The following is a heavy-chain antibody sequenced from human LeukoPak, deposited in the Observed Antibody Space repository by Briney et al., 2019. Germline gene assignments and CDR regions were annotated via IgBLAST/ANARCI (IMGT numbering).Heavy chain of an antibody. CDR2: IIWSGGSM. CDR1: GFTFRDYA. J-gene: IGHJ6*02. V-gene: IGHV3-9*01. Sequence: GGSLRLSCATSGFTFRDYAMHWVRQAPGKGLEWVSGIIWSGGSMGYADSVKGRFTISRDNAKNSLYLQMSSLRAEDTAIYYCASRKGAVTYYYGMDVWGQGTTVTVSS. CDR3: ASRKGAVTYYYGMDV. D-gene: IGHD6-19*01.